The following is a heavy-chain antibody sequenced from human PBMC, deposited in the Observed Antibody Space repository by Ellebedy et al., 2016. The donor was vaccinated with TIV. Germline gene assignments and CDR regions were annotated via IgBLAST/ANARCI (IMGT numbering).Heavy chain of an antibody. J-gene: IGHJ4*02. Sequence: AASVKVSCKASGYTFTSYGISWVRQAPGQGLEWMGWISAYNGNTNYAQKLQGRVTMTTDTSTSTAYMELRSLRSDDTAVYYCARDLDIVIVPAAIRYWGQGTLVTVSS. D-gene: IGHD2-2*02. V-gene: IGHV1-18*04. CDR1: GYTFTSYG. CDR2: ISAYNGNT. CDR3: ARDLDIVIVPAAIRY.